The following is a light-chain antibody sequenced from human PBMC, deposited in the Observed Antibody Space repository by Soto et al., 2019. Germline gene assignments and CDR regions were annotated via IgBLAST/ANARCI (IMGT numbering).Light chain of an antibody. V-gene: IGKV1-39*01. CDR2: AAS. J-gene: IGKJ1*01. CDR3: QQSHSTPRT. Sequence: DIQMTQSPSSLSASVGDTVTITCRASQSITSYLSWYQQQPGKAPKLLMYAASSLQSGVPSRFSGSGSGTDFTLTISSLHPEDFATYYCQQSHSTPRTFGQGTKVDIK. CDR1: QSITSY.